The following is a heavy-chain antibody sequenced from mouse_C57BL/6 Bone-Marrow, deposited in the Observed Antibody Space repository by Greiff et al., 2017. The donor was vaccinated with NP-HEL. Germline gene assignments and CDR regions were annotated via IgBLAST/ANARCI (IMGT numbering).Heavy chain of an antibody. CDR1: GYTFPSYW. J-gene: IGHJ1*03. V-gene: IGHV1-64*01. CDR2: IHPNSGST. CDR3: ARKGDYDGYWYFDV. D-gene: IGHD2-4*01. Sequence: VQLQQPGAELVKPGASVKLSCKASGYTFPSYWMHWVKQRPGQGLEWIGMIHPNSGSTNYNEKFKSKATLTVDKSSSTAYMQLSSLTSEDSAVYYCARKGDYDGYWYFDVWGTGTTVTVSS.